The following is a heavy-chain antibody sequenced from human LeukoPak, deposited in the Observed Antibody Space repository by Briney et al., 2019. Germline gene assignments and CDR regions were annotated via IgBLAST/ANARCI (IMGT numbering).Heavy chain of an antibody. V-gene: IGHV5-51*01. Sequence: NPGESLKISCKGSGYIFTSYWIGWVRQMPGKGLEWMGIIYPGDSNTKYSPSFQGQVTISADKSISTAFLQWSSLKASDTAIYYCARRNGGYELDFWGQGTLVTVSS. J-gene: IGHJ4*02. CDR3: ARRNGGYELDF. CDR2: IYPGDSNT. D-gene: IGHD5-12*01. CDR1: GYIFTSYW.